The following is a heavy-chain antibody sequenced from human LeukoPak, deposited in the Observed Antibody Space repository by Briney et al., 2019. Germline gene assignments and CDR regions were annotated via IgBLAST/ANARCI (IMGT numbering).Heavy chain of an antibody. CDR3: AKDTSPFMTTVNFDY. Sequence: GGSLRLSCAASGFTFSSYAMSWVRQAPGKGLEWVSAISGSGGGTYYADSVKGRFTISRDNSKNTLYLQMNSLRAEDTAVYYCAKDTSPFMTTVNFDYWGQGTLVTVSS. D-gene: IGHD4-17*01. J-gene: IGHJ4*02. CDR1: GFTFSSYA. CDR2: ISGSGGGT. V-gene: IGHV3-23*01.